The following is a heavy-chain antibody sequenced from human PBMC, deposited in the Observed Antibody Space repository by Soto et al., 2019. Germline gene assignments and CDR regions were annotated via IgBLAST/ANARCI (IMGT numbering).Heavy chain of an antibody. Sequence: QVQLVQSGAEVKKPGSSVKVSCKASGGTFSSYAISWVRQAPGQGLEWMGGIIPIFGTANYAQKFQGRVTSTAGESTSTAYMELSSLRSEDTAVYYCASCDYYDSSGPCDVQHWGQGTLVTVSS. CDR3: ASCDYYDSSGPCDVQH. D-gene: IGHD3-22*01. CDR2: IIPIFGTA. J-gene: IGHJ1*01. V-gene: IGHV1-69*12. CDR1: GGTFSSYA.